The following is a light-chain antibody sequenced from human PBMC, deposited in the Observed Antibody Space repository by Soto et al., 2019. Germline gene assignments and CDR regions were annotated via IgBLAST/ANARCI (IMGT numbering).Light chain of an antibody. CDR2: AAS. CDR3: QKYRGAQCT. CDR1: QAIKNY. Sequence: DIQMTQSPSSLSASVGDRVTIACRASQAIKNYLVWYQHKPGKVPKLLIYAASTLQSGVPSRFSGSGSGTYFTLTISSLQPEDVATYYCQKYRGAQCTFGQGTKVEI. J-gene: IGKJ1*01. V-gene: IGKV1-27*01.